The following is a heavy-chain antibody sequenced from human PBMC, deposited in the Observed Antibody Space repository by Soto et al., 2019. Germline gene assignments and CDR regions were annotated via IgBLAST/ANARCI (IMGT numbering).Heavy chain of an antibody. CDR1: GFTVDDYA. V-gene: IGHV3-9*01. Sequence: EVQLVESGGGVVQPGRSLRLSCAASGFTVDDYAMQWLRQAPGKGLERVSGISWNSGSIGYPDSVKGRVTISRDNDKHSVYLQVNSLSAEDTALSYCAKDVHPTGTMIGVAGMDVWGQGTTVTVSS. CDR2: ISWNSGSI. D-gene: IGHD3-22*01. J-gene: IGHJ6*02. CDR3: AKDVHPTGTMIGVAGMDV.